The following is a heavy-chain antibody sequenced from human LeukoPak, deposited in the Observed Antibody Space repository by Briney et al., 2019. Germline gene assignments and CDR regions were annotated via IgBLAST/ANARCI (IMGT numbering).Heavy chain of an antibody. CDR3: ARVGVPAAIRGYYYYYYMDV. V-gene: IGHV1-2*02. D-gene: IGHD2-2*01. CDR2: INPNSGGT. Sequence: ASVEVSCKASGYTFTGYYMHWVRQAPGQGLEWMGWINPNSGGTNYAQKFQGRVTMTRDTSISTAYMELSRLRSDDTAVYYCARVGVPAAIRGYYYYYYMDVWGKGTTVTVSS. J-gene: IGHJ6*03. CDR1: GYTFTGYY.